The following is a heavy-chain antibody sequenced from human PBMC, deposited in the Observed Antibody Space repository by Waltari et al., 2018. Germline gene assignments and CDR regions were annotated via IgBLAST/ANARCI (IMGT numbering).Heavy chain of an antibody. D-gene: IGHD4-17*01. J-gene: IGHJ4*02. V-gene: IGHV3-53*01. CDR3: ARVPTVVLSLAVYFDY. CDR2: IYGVDST. Sequence: EVQLVESGGGLIQPGGSLRLSCAASGFSVSNGYVSWVRQAPGKGLEWISFIYGVDSTLYVDSVKGRFTVSRDNSKNTVHLQMNSLRAEDTAIYYCARVPTVVLSLAVYFDYWGQGSLVTVSS. CDR1: GFSVSNGY.